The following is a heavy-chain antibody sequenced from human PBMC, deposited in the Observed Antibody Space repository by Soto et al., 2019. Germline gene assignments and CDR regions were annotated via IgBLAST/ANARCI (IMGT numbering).Heavy chain of an antibody. CDR2: VNPIVSLS. Sequence: QVQLVQSGAEVKRPGSSVKVSCKASGDTFNFYSINWVRQAPGLGREWMGRVNPIVSLSNYAQKFQGRVTMTADKSTSTAYMQLSSLRSEDTAIYYCASIYGSGYRAFDYWGQGALVTVSS. J-gene: IGHJ4*02. V-gene: IGHV1-69*02. CDR1: GDTFNFYS. D-gene: IGHD3-10*01. CDR3: ASIYGSGYRAFDY.